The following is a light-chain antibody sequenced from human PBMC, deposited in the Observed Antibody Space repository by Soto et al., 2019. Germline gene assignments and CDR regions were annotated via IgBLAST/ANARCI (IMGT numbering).Light chain of an antibody. V-gene: IGLV2-14*01. Sequence: QSALTQPASVSGSPGQSITISCTGTSSDVGGYNYVSWYQQHPGKAPKHMIYDVSNRTSGVSNRFSGCKSGNTASLTISGLQAEDEADYCCTSYTSSSTLVVFGTGTKLTVL. CDR2: DVS. CDR1: SSDVGGYNY. CDR3: TSYTSSSTLVV. J-gene: IGLJ1*01.